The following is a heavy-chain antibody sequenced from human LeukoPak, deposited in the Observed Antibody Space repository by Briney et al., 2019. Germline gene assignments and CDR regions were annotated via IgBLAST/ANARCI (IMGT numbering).Heavy chain of an antibody. Sequence: SETLSLTCTVAGGSISNYYWAWIRQPPGKGLEWIGYIYYSGSTNYNPSLSSRVTISLDTSKNQSSLMLRSLTAADTAVYYCARRYTASPGERFDYWGQGTLVTVSS. D-gene: IGHD2-2*02. J-gene: IGHJ4*02. CDR3: ARRYTASPGERFDY. CDR2: IYYSGST. CDR1: GGSISNYY. V-gene: IGHV4-59*08.